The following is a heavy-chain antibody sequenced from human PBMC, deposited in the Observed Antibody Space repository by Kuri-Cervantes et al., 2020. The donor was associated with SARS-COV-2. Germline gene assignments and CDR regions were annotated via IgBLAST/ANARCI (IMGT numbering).Heavy chain of an antibody. D-gene: IGHD3-9*01. V-gene: IGHV1-18*04. Sequence: ASVKVSCKASGYTFTSYGISWGRQAPGQGLEWMGWISAYNGNTNYAQKLQGRVTMTTDTSTSTAYMELRSLRSDDTAVYYCARLPFNYDILTGYYYYYGMDVWGQGTTVTVSS. CDR1: GYTFTSYG. CDR2: ISAYNGNT. CDR3: ARLPFNYDILTGYYYYYGMDV. J-gene: IGHJ6*02.